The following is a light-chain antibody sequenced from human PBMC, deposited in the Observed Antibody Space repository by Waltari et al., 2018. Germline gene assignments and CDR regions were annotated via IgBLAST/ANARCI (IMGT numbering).Light chain of an antibody. Sequence: QLVLTQSPSASASLGASVKLTCTLSSGHSSNVIAWLQQQPEKGPRYLMKVNSYGSHSKGDKIPARFSGFSSGAEDFLTLSSLQSEDEADYYCQTGGHGTWVFGGGTKLTIL. CDR1: SGHSSNV. V-gene: IGLV4-69*01. J-gene: IGLJ3*02. CDR2: VNSYGSH. CDR3: QTGGHGTWV.